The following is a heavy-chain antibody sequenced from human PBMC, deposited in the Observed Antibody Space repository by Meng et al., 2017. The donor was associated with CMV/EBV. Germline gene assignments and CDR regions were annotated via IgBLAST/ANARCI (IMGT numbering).Heavy chain of an antibody. CDR3: ARGQVERLSFDY. J-gene: IGHJ4*02. CDR2: IYYSGST. D-gene: IGHD1-1*01. CDR1: GGSISSGGYY. V-gene: IGHV4-31*03. Sequence: SETLSLTCTVSGGSISSGGYYWSWIRQHPGKGLEWIGYIYYSGSTYYNPSLKSRVTISVDTSKNQFSLKLSSVTAADTAVYYCARGQVERLSFDYWGQGTLVTVS.